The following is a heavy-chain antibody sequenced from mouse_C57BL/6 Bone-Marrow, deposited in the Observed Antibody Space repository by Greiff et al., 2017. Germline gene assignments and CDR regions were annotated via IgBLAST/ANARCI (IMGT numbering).Heavy chain of an antibody. Sequence: EVQLVESGGGLVKPGGSLKLSCAASGFTFSSYAMSWVRQTPEKRLEWVATISDGGSYTYYPDNVKGRFTISRDNAKNNLYLQMSHLKSEDTAMYYCAREGIYYDYGPAWFAYWGQGTLVTVSA. D-gene: IGHD2-4*01. CDR1: GFTFSSYA. CDR2: ISDGGSYT. CDR3: AREGIYYDYGPAWFAY. V-gene: IGHV5-4*01. J-gene: IGHJ3*01.